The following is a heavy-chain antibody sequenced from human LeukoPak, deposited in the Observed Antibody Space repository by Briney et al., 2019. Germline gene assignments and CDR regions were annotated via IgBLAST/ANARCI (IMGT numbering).Heavy chain of an antibody. D-gene: IGHD5-12*01. J-gene: IGHJ4*02. CDR3: ARATYSGYDFGY. CDR1: GDSISSNHYF. Sequence: SETLFLTCTVSGDSISSNHYFWGWIRQPPGKGLEWIGSIDYSWSAYYNPSLKSRVTISIDASKNQFSLKLNSVTAAHTAMYYCARATYSGYDFGYWGRGTLVTVSS. V-gene: IGHV4-39*07. CDR2: IDYSWSA.